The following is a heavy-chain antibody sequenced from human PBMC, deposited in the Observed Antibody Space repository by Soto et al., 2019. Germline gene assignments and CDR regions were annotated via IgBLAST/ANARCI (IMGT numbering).Heavy chain of an antibody. CDR1: GGSIASSLYY. CDR2: IYYSGST. V-gene: IGHV4-39*01. Sequence: ETLSLTCTVSGGSIASSLYYWGWVRQSPGKGLEWIGSIYYSGSTNYNPSLKSRVTISMDTSTKHFSLKLTSVTAADTAVYYCVRQGIGVLHGLVDVWGQGTTVTSP. D-gene: IGHD3-10*01. CDR3: VRQGIGVLHGLVDV. J-gene: IGHJ6*02.